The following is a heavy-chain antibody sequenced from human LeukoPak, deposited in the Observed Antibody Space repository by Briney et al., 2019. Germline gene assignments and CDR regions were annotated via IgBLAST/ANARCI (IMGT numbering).Heavy chain of an antibody. CDR2: MYTSGST. Sequence: SETLSLTCTVSGGSISSGNYYWGWIRQPAGKGLEWIGRMYTSGSTNKNPSLKSRVTISVDTSKNQFSLKLSSVTAADTAVYYCARTDGYSAFDIWGQGTMVTVSS. CDR3: ARTDGYSAFDI. J-gene: IGHJ3*02. D-gene: IGHD5-24*01. CDR1: GGSISSGNYY. V-gene: IGHV4-61*02.